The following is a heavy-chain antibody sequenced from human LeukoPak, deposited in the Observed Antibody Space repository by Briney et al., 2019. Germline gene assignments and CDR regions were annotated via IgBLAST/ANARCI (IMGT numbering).Heavy chain of an antibody. CDR3: ARGVVVAATSGVLYYYYGMDV. CDR1: GGSISSYY. V-gene: IGHV4-59*01. Sequence: SETLSLTCTVSGGSISSYYWSWIRQPPGKGLEWIGYIYYSGSTNYNPSLKSRVAISVDTSKNQFSLKLSPVTAADTAVYYCARGVVVAATSGVLYYYYGMDVWGQGTTVTVSS. CDR2: IYYSGST. J-gene: IGHJ6*02. D-gene: IGHD2-15*01.